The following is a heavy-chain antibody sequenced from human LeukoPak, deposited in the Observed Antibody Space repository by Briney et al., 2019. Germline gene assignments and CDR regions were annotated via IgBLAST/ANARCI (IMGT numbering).Heavy chain of an antibody. J-gene: IGHJ4*02. Sequence: PSETLSLTCTVSGGSISSYYWSWIRQPAGKGPEWIGRLNTSGSTKYNSSLKSRVTMSVDTSKNQFSLKLSSVTAADTAVYYCARAPYYASGPYSFDYWGQGTLVTVSS. CDR1: GGSISSYY. CDR2: LNTSGST. V-gene: IGHV4-4*07. CDR3: ARAPYYASGPYSFDY. D-gene: IGHD3-10*01.